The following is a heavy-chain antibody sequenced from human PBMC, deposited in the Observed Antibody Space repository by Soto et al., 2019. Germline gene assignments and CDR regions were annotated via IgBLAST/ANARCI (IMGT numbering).Heavy chain of an antibody. J-gene: IGHJ5*02. D-gene: IGHD2-15*01. V-gene: IGHV3-33*01. CDR3: ARERGYCSGGSCYETNNWFDP. CDR2: IWYDGSNK. Sequence: GGSLRLSCAASGFTFSSYGMHWVRQAPGKGLEWVAVIWYDGSNKYYADSVKGRFTISRDNSKNTGYLQMNGLRAEDTAVYYCARERGYCSGGSCYETNNWFDPWGQGTLVTVSS. CDR1: GFTFSSYG.